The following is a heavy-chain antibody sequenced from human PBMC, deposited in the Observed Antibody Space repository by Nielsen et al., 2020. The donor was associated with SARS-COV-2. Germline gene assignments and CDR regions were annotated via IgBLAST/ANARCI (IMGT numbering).Heavy chain of an antibody. CDR2: ISSYSNYK. D-gene: IGHD2-15*01. CDR3: VRESSTYYIDY. Sequence: GESLKISCEASGFNFSQYTMNWVRQAPGQGPEWASSISSYSNYKQYADSVKGRFAISRDNAKSSLYLQMSSLRAEDTGVYYCVRESSTYYIDYWGQGILVTVSS. CDR1: GFNFSQYT. V-gene: IGHV3-21*01. J-gene: IGHJ4*02.